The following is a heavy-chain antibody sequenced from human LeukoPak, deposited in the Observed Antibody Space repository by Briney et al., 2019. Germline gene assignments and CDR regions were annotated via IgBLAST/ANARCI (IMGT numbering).Heavy chain of an antibody. D-gene: IGHD5-12*01. Sequence: SETLSLTCTVSGGSISSSSYYWGWIRQPPGKGLEWIGSIYYSGSTYYNPSLKSRVTISVDTSKNQFSLKLSSVTAADTAVYYCARIYIVATTLYGMDVWGQGTTVTVSS. J-gene: IGHJ6*02. CDR3: ARIYIVATTLYGMDV. V-gene: IGHV4-39*01. CDR1: GGSISSSSYY. CDR2: IYYSGST.